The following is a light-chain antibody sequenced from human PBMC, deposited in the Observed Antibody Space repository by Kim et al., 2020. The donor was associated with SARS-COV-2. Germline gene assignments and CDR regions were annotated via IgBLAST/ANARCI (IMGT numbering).Light chain of an antibody. CDR3: NSYTSSSTWV. CDR1: SSDVGAYNY. V-gene: IGLV2-14*04. Sequence: GQSITISCTGTSSDVGAYNYVSWYQQHPGKAPKVLIYDVSKRPSGVSNRFSGSKSGNTASLTISGLQAEDEADYYCNSYTSSSTWVFGGGTQLTVL. CDR2: DVS. J-gene: IGLJ3*02.